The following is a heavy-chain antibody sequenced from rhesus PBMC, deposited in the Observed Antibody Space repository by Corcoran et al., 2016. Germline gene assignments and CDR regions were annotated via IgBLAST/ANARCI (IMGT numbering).Heavy chain of an antibody. CDR3: ARLDTVATTTGYFDY. CDR1: GGSISGYY. CDR2: IYGRGGRT. D-gene: IGHD4-29*01. V-gene: IGHV4-160*01. J-gene: IGHJ4*01. Sequence: QVQLQESGPGLVKPSETLSLTCAVSGGSISGYYWSWIRQPPGKGLEWIGRIYGRGGRTDSHPSLQRGVTSSTDTSKSQFALRRISVTAADTAVYYCARLDTVATTTGYFDYWGQGVLVTVSS.